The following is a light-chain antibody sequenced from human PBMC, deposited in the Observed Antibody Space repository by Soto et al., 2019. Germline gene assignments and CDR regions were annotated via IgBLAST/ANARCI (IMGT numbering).Light chain of an antibody. V-gene: IGKV1-27*01. CDR3: QKYNNALFT. J-gene: IGKJ5*01. CDR1: QGISNY. Sequence: DIQMTQSPSSLSASVGDRVTITCRASQGISNYLAWYQQKPGKVPKLLIYAASTLQSGVPSRFNSSGSGTDFTLTISSLRTEDVAAYYCQKYNNALFTFGQGTRLEIK. CDR2: AAS.